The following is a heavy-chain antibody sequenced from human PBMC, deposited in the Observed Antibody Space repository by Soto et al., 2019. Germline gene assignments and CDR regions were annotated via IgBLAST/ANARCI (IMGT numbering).Heavy chain of an antibody. CDR2: ISSSGSNI. Sequence: GGSLRLSCAASGFTFSTYNMNWVRQAPGKGLEWVSYISSSGSNIYHADSVKGRFTISRDNAKNSLYLQMNSLRDEDTAMYYCARDGRFDYWGQGALVTVSS. CDR3: ARDGRFDY. D-gene: IGHD1-1*01. V-gene: IGHV3-48*02. CDR1: GFTFSTYN. J-gene: IGHJ4*02.